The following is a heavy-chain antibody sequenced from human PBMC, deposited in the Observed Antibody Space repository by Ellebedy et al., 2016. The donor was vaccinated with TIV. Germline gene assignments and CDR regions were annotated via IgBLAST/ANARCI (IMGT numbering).Heavy chain of an antibody. Sequence: SETLSLXCTVSGGSISSYYWSWIRQPPGKGLEWIGYIYYSGSTNYNPSLKGRVTISVDTSKNQFSLKLSSVTAADTAVYYCARGAAMVSYYYYGMDVWGQGTTVTVSS. CDR3: ARGAAMVSYYYYGMDV. CDR1: GGSISSYY. D-gene: IGHD5-18*01. J-gene: IGHJ6*02. CDR2: IYYSGST. V-gene: IGHV4-59*01.